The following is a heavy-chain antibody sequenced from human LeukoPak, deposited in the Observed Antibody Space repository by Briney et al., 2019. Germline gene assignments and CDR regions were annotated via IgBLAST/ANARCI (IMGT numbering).Heavy chain of an antibody. CDR2: INPNSGGT. V-gene: IGHV1-2*02. Sequence: ASVTVSCKASGYTFTGYYMHWVRQAPGQGLEWMGWINPNSGGTNYAQKFQGRVTMTRDTSISTAYMELSRLRSDDTAVYYCARDSNYYGSVMDVWGQGTTVTVPS. CDR1: GYTFTGYY. J-gene: IGHJ6*02. D-gene: IGHD3-10*01. CDR3: ARDSNYYGSVMDV.